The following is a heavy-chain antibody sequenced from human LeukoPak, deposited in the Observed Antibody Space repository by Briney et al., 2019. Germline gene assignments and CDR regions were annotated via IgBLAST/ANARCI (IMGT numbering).Heavy chain of an antibody. CDR1: GGTFISYA. Sequence: ASVTVSFKASGGTFISYAISGVRQAPGQGLEWMGGIIPIFGTANYAQKFQGRVTITADKSTSTAYMELSSLRSEDTAVYYCARPGADYYYYMDVWGKGTTVTVSS. V-gene: IGHV1-69*06. D-gene: IGHD1-1*01. CDR3: ARPGADYYYYMDV. J-gene: IGHJ6*03. CDR2: IIPIFGTA.